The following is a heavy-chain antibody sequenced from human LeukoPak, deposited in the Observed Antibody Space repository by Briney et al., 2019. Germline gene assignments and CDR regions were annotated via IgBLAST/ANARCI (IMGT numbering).Heavy chain of an antibody. CDR3: AKPAKTDYADY. CDR1: GFTFSSYA. D-gene: IGHD1-14*01. V-gene: IGHV3-30*04. CDR2: ISYDGSNK. J-gene: IGHJ4*02. Sequence: GGSLRLSCAASGFTFSSYAMHWVRQAPGKGLEWVAVISYDGSNKYYADSVKGRFTISRDNSKNTLYLQMNSLRAEDTAVYYCAKPAKTDYADYWGQGTLVTVSS.